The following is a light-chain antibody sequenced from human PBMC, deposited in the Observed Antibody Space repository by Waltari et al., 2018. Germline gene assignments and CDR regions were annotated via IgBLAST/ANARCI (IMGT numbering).Light chain of an antibody. CDR3: QSADHDGTHLVV. CDR2: KDT. CDR1: ALPNQH. J-gene: IGLJ2*01. Sequence: SYELTQPPSVSVSPGQTARITCSGDALPNQHASRYQQQPGQAPVLVMYKDTERPSEIPERFSGSSSGTTVTLTINGVQAEDEADYYCQSADHDGTHLVVFGGGTRLTVL. V-gene: IGLV3-25*03.